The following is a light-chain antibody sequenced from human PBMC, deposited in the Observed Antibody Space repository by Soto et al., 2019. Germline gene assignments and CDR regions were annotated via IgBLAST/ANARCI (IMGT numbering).Light chain of an antibody. CDR2: DAS. CDR3: QYYGSPTNT. V-gene: IGKV3-20*01. Sequence: EIVLTQSPDTLSLSPGERATLSCRASETVTSSHLAWYQQKPGQAPRLLIYDASSRATGIPDRFSGSGSGTDFTLTISRLESEDFAVYYCQYYGSPTNTFGQGTRLEIK. CDR1: ETVTSSH. J-gene: IGKJ5*01.